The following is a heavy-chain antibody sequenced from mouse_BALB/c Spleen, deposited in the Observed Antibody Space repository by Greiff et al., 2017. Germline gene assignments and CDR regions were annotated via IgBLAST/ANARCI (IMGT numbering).Heavy chain of an antibody. D-gene: IGHD3-1*01. V-gene: IGHV1-69*02. Sequence: QVQLQQPGAELVRPGASVKLSCKASGYPFTSSWINWVKQRPGQGLEWIGNIYPSDSYTNYNQKFKDKATLTVDKSSSTAYMQLSSPTSEDSAVYYCTRSGYYFDYWGQGTTLTVSS. CDR1: GYPFTSSW. J-gene: IGHJ2*01. CDR2: IYPSDSYT. CDR3: TRSGYYFDY.